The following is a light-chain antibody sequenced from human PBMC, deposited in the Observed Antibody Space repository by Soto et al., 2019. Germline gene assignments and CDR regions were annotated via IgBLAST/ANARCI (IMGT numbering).Light chain of an antibody. CDR3: CSYAGSSTLV. J-gene: IGLJ2*01. Sequence: QSALTQPASVSGSPGQSITISCTGTSSDVGSYNLVSWYQQNPGKAPKLMIYEGSKRPSGVSNRFSGSKSGNTASLTISGLQAEDEADYCCCSYAGSSTLVFGGGTKVTVL. CDR1: SSDVGSYNL. CDR2: EGS. V-gene: IGLV2-23*01.